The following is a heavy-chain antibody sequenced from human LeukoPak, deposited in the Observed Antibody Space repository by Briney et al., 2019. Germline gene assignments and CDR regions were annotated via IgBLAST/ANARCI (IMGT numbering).Heavy chain of an antibody. CDR1: GYTFTGYY. CDR3: ARATQEWLLYPYYYYYYMDV. V-gene: IGHV1-2*02. CDR2: INPNSGGT. J-gene: IGHJ6*03. D-gene: IGHD3-3*01. Sequence: GASVKVSCKASGYTFTGYYMHWVRQAPGQGLEGMGWINPNSGGTNYAQKFQGRVTITRNTSISTAYMELSSLRSEDTAVYYCARATQEWLLYPYYYYYYMDVWGKGTTVTVSS.